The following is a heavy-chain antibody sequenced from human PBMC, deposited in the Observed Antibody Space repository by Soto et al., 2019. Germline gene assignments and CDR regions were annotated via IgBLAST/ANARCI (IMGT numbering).Heavy chain of an antibody. CDR2: ISWNSDTI. V-gene: IGHV3-9*01. Sequence: EVQLVESGGGLVQPGRSLTLSCAASGFTFDDYAMHWVRQAPGKGLEWVSGISWNSDTIGYADAVRGRFTSSRDNAENSLYLKMNSLGAEDTALYYCAKDKGPRNCSTRNCFWVALGMDVWGQGTTVTVSS. J-gene: IGHJ6*02. CDR1: GFTFDDYA. CDR3: AKDKGPRNCSTRNCFWVALGMDV. D-gene: IGHD2-2*01.